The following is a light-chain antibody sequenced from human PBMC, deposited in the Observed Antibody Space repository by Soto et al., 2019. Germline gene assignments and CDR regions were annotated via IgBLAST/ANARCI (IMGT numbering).Light chain of an antibody. CDR3: SSYAGSNTWV. CDR2: EVS. J-gene: IGLJ3*02. Sequence: QSALTQPPSASGSPGQSVTIPCTGTSSDVGGYNYVSWYQQHPGKAPKLMIYEVSKRPSGVPDRFSGSKSGNTASLTVSGLQAEDEDDYNCSSYAGSNTWVFGGGTKLTVL. V-gene: IGLV2-8*01. CDR1: SSDVGGYNY.